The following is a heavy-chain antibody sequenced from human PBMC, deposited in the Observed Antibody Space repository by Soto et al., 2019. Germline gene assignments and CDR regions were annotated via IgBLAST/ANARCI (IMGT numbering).Heavy chain of an antibody. D-gene: IGHD2-15*01. J-gene: IGHJ4*02. CDR2: INAGNGNT. CDR3: ARALGVVTDDY. CDR1: GYTFTSYA. Sequence: QVQLVQSGAEVKKPGASVKVSCKASGYTFTSYAMHWVRQAPGQRLEWRGWINAGNGNTKYSQKFQGRVTITRDTSARTAYMELSSLRSEDTAVYYCARALGVVTDDYWGQGTLVTVSS. V-gene: IGHV1-3*01.